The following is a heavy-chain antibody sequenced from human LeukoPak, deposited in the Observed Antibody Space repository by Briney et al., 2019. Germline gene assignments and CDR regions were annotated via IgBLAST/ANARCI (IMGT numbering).Heavy chain of an antibody. J-gene: IGHJ6*02. V-gene: IGHV3-48*03. D-gene: IGHD5-24*01. CDR3: ARGGRDGYRQDYYYYGMDV. Sequence: GGSLRLSCAASGFTFSSYEMNWVRQAPGKGLEWVSYISSSGSTIYYADSVKGRFTISRDNAKNSLYLQMNSLRAEDTAVYYCARGGRDGYRQDYYYYGMDVWGQGTTVTVSS. CDR1: GFTFSSYE. CDR2: ISSSGSTI.